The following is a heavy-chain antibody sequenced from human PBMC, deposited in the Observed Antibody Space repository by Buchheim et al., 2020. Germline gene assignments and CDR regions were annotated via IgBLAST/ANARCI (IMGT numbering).Heavy chain of an antibody. V-gene: IGHV3-30-3*01. J-gene: IGHJ4*02. CDR3: VREGYYESGSRTSFYFDY. Sequence: QVQLVESGGGVVQPGGSLRLSCGVSGFTFNSYVIHWVRQAPGKGLEWVAVMSSDLVSEYYADSVNGRFSISRDSSKKTLYLQMNSLRPEDTAVYYCVREGYYESGSRTSFYFDYWGQGTL. CDR2: MSSDLVSE. CDR1: GFTFNSYV. D-gene: IGHD3-10*01.